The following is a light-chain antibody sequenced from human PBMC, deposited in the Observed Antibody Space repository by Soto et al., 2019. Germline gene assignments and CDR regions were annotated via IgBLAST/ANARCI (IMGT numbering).Light chain of an antibody. CDR1: QSLSRY. V-gene: IGKV3-11*01. J-gene: IGKJ3*01. CDR2: DAS. Sequence: ETVLTQSPAPLSFSPGERATPSCRASQSLSRYLAWYQQKPGQAPRLLIYDASKRATGIPARFSGSGSGTDFTLTISSLEPEDFAVYYCQQRYTWPSFGPGTKVDIK. CDR3: QQRYTWPS.